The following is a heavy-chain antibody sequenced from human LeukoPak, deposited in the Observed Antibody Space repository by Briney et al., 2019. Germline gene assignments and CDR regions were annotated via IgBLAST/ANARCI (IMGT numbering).Heavy chain of an antibody. CDR3: ARDLSVVVGATDPFDY. Sequence: ASVKVSCKASGYTFTSYGISWVRQAPGQGLEWMGWISAYNGNTNYAQKLQGRVTMTTDTSTSTAYMELRSLRSDDTAVYYCARDLSVVVGATDPFDYWGQGTLVTVSS. V-gene: IGHV1-18*01. CDR2: ISAYNGNT. J-gene: IGHJ4*02. D-gene: IGHD1-26*01. CDR1: GYTFTSYG.